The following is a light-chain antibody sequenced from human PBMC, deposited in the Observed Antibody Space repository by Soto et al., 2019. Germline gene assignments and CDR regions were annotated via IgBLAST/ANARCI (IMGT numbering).Light chain of an antibody. CDR1: QSISSY. CDR2: AAS. J-gene: IGKJ1*01. CDR3: QQSYSTLWT. V-gene: IGKV1-39*01. Sequence: DIQMTQSPSSLSASVGDRVTITCRASQSISSYLNWYQQNPGKAPKLLIYAASSLQGGVPSRFSGSGSGTDFTLTISSLQPEDFATYYCQQSYSTLWTFGQGTKVEIK.